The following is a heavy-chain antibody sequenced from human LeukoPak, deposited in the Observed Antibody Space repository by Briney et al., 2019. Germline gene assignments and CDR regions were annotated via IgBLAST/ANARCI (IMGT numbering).Heavy chain of an antibody. V-gene: IGHV3-74*03. Sequence: PGGSLRLSCAASGFTFSDYYMSWLRRAPGKGLEWVSRSKYDGSTAMYAESVKGRFTISRDNARGTLYLQMNSLRVDDTAVYYCAKSDWFDPCGRGILVTVSS. CDR3: AKSDWFDP. CDR1: GFTFSDYY. J-gene: IGHJ5*02. CDR2: SKYDGSTA.